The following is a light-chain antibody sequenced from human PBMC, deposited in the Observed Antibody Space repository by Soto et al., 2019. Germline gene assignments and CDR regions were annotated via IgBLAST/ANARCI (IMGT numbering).Light chain of an antibody. CDR1: RSDVGGYNY. CDR3: QSYDSSLSGCV. V-gene: IGLV2-8*01. CDR2: EVN. Sequence: QSALTQPPSASGSPGQSVTISCTGTRSDVGGYNYVSWYRQHPGKAPKLMIYEVNKRPSGVPDRFSGSKSGNTASLTVSGLQAEDEADYYCQSYDSSLSGCVFGGGTKLTVL. J-gene: IGLJ3*02.